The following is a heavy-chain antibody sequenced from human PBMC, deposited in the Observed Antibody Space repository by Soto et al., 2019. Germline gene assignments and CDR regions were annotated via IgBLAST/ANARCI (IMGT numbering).Heavy chain of an antibody. CDR2: ISSSSSTI. CDR3: AREGGNLNWFDP. CDR1: GFTFSGPW. D-gene: IGHD1-26*01. Sequence: GALRLSCAASGFTFSGPWMNWVRQAPGKGLEWVSYISSSSSTIYYADSVKGRFTISRDNAKNSLYLQMNSLRDEDTAVYYCAREGGNLNWFDPWGQGTLVTVSS. J-gene: IGHJ5*02. V-gene: IGHV3-48*02.